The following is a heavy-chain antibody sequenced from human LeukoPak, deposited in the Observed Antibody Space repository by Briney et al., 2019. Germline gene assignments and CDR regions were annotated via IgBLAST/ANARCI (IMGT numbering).Heavy chain of an antibody. J-gene: IGHJ5*02. V-gene: IGHV4-39*01. CDR3: ARHRLTTVTANWFDP. D-gene: IGHD4-11*01. Sequence: SETLSLTCTVSGGSISSSSYYWGWIRQPPGRGLEWIGSIYYSGSTYYNPSLKSRVTISVDTSKNQFSLKLSSVTAADTAVYYCARHRLTTVTANWFDPWGQGTLVTVSS. CDR1: GGSISSSSYY. CDR2: IYYSGST.